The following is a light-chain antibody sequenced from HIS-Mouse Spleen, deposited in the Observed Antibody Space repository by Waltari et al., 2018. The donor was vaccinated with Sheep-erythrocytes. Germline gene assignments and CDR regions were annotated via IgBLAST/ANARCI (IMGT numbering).Light chain of an antibody. J-gene: IGLJ3*02. CDR1: SRDVGSYNL. Sequence: QSALTQPASVSGSPGQSITISCTGTSRDVGSYNLVSWYQQHPGKAPKLMIYEGSKRPSGVSNRFSGSKSGHTASLTISGLQAEDEADYYCCSYAGSSTPWVFGGGTKLTVL. CDR2: EGS. V-gene: IGLV2-23*01. CDR3: CSYAGSSTPWV.